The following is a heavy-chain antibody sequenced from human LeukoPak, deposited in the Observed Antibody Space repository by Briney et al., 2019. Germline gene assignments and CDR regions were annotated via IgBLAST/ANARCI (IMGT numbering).Heavy chain of an antibody. CDR1: GYTFSRYV. CDR2: INVGNGGT. Sequence: ASVKVSCKASGYTFSRYVVHWVRQAPGQRPEWMGWINVGNGGTKYSQNFQGRVTITWDRSANTAYMELSSLTSEDTALCYCVRDDCGDTCYPGGYWGQGTLVAVSS. J-gene: IGHJ4*02. CDR3: VRDDCGDTCYPGGY. V-gene: IGHV1-3*01. D-gene: IGHD2-21*01.